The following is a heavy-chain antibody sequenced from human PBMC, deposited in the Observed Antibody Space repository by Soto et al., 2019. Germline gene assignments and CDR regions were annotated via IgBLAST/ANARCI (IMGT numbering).Heavy chain of an antibody. V-gene: IGHV4-34*01. D-gene: IGHD3-22*01. CDR1: GGSFSGYY. CDR3: ARGGGYYDSSGYYYDY. J-gene: IGHJ4*02. CDR2: INHSGST. Sequence: PSETLSLTCAVYGGSFSGYYWSWIRQPPGKGLEWIGEINHSGSTNYNPSLKSRVTISVDTSKNQFSLKLSSVTAADTAVYYCARGGGYYDSSGYYYDYWGQGTLVTVPQ.